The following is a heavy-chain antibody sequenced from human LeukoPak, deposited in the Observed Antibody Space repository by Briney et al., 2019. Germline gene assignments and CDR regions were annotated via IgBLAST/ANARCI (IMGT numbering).Heavy chain of an antibody. CDR1: GGSISSGDYY. CDR3: ARTLLGYCSSTSCYNFDY. CDR2: IYYSGST. Sequence: PSQTLSLTCTVSGGSISSGDYYWSWNRQPPGKGLEWIGYIYYSGSTYYNPSLKSRVTISVDTSKNQFSLKLSSVTAADTAVYYCARTLLGYCSSTSCYNFDYWGQGTLVTVSS. V-gene: IGHV4-30-4*08. D-gene: IGHD2-2*02. J-gene: IGHJ4*02.